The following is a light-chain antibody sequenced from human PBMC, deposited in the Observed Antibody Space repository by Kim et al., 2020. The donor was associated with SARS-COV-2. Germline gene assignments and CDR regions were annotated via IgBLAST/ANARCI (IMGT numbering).Light chain of an antibody. J-gene: IGKJ1*01. CDR1: QSVSSSY. CDR3: QQYGSSLWT. Sequence: ENVLTQSPGTLSLSPGERATLSCRASQSVSSSYLAWYQHKPGQAPRLLIYGASSRATGIPDRFSGSGSGTDFTLTVSRLEPEDFAVYYCQQYGSSLWTFGQGTKVDIK. CDR2: GAS. V-gene: IGKV3-20*01.